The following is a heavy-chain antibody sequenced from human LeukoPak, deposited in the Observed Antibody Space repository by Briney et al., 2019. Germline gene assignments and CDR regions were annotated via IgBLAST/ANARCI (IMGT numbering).Heavy chain of an antibody. CDR2: IYYSGSS. J-gene: IGHJ4*02. CDR1: GGSISSYY. V-gene: IGHV4-59*01. Sequence: PSETLSLTCTVSGGSISSYYWSWIRQPLGKVLEWIGYIYYSGSSNHNPSLKSRVTMSVDTSKNQLSPNLTSVTAADTAVYYCAARERLDWILYWGQGTLVTVSS. D-gene: IGHD3-9*01. CDR3: AARERLDWILY.